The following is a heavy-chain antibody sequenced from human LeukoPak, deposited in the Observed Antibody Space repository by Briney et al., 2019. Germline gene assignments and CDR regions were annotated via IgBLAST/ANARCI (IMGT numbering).Heavy chain of an antibody. J-gene: IGHJ4*02. Sequence: SETLSLTCTVSGGSISSSSYYWSWIRQPAGKGLEWIGRIYTSGSTNYNPSLKSRVTISVDTSKNQFSLKLSSVTAADTAVYYCARGNTAMVTVDYWGQGTLVTVSS. V-gene: IGHV4-61*02. CDR3: ARGNTAMVTVDY. CDR1: GGSISSSSYY. D-gene: IGHD5-18*01. CDR2: IYTSGST.